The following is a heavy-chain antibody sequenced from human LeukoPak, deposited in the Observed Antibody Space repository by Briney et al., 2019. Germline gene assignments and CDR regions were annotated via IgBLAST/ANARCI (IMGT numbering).Heavy chain of an antibody. V-gene: IGHV1-18*01. CDR2: ISSYNGNT. CDR3: ARGTISGADYYYMGV. D-gene: IGHD1-1*01. J-gene: IGHJ6*03. CDR1: AYSFTSYG. Sequence: GASVKVSCKASAYSFTSYGMSWVRQAPGQGLEWMGWISSYNGNTKYAQKFQGRVTMTTDTSTSTAYMELRSLTSDDTAVYYCARGTISGADYYYMGVWGKGTTVTVSS.